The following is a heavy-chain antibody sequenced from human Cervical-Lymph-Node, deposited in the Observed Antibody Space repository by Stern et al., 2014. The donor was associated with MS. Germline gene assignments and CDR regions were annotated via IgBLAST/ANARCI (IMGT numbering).Heavy chain of an antibody. CDR3: ARGYCSSTSCYPPYYYGMDV. V-gene: IGHV1-46*01. CDR1: GYTFTSYY. CDR2: INPSGGST. Sequence: VHLVESGAEVKKPGASVKVSCKASGYTFTSYYMHWVRQAPGQGLEWMGIINPSGGSTSYAQKFQGRVTMTRDTSTSTVYMELSSLRSEDTAVYYCARGYCSSTSCYPPYYYGMDVWGQGTTVTVSS. J-gene: IGHJ6*02. D-gene: IGHD2-2*01.